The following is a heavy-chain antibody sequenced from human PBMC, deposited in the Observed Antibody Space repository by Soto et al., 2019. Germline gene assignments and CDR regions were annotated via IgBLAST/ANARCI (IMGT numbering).Heavy chain of an antibody. CDR2: INHSGST. Sequence: SETLSLTCAVYGGSFSGYYWSWIRQPPGKGLEWVGEINHSGSTNYNPSLKSRVTISVDTSKNQFSLKLSSVTAADTAVYYCARGRAFNWGYYYYGMDVWGQGTTVTVSS. D-gene: IGHD7-27*01. CDR1: GGSFSGYY. CDR3: ARGRAFNWGYYYYGMDV. V-gene: IGHV4-34*01. J-gene: IGHJ6*02.